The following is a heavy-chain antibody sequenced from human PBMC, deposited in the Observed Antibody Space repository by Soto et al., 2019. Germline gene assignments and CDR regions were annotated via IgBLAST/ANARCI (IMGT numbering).Heavy chain of an antibody. CDR2: ISTNGDST. Sequence: EVQLVESGGGLVQPGGSLRLSCAASGFTFGSYPMHWVRQAPGKGLEYVSAISTNGDSTFYANSVKGRFTISRDNSKNTLYLKMGSLRAEDMGVYYCAREEMSRHRWVFDYWGQGTLVTASS. V-gene: IGHV3-64*01. D-gene: IGHD6-13*01. CDR3: AREEMSRHRWVFDY. J-gene: IGHJ4*02. CDR1: GFTFGSYP.